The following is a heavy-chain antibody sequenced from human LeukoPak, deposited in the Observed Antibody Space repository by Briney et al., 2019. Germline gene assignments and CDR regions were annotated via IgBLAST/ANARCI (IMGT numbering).Heavy chain of an antibody. CDR1: GLTFATYG. CDR2: LSGSGVTT. Sequence: GGSLRLSCAASGLTFATYGMSWVRQAPGKGLEWVSSLSGSGVTTYYADSVKGRFTISRDNSKNTLYLQMNSLRAGDTAVYYCAKVIGNWGSYNFDYWDQGTLVTVPS. CDR3: AKVIGNWGSYNFDY. V-gene: IGHV3-23*01. D-gene: IGHD7-27*01. J-gene: IGHJ4*02.